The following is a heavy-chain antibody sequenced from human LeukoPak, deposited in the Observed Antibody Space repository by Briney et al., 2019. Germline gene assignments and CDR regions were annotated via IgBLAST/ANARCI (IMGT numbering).Heavy chain of an antibody. Sequence: ASVKVSCKASGYTFTSYDINWVRPATGQGLEWMGWMNPNSGNTGYAQKFQGRVTMTRNTPISTAYMELSSLRSEDTAVYYCVGVYSSGWYYFDYWGQGTLVTVSS. D-gene: IGHD6-19*01. CDR1: GYTFTSYD. J-gene: IGHJ4*02. CDR2: MNPNSGNT. V-gene: IGHV1-8*01. CDR3: VGVYSSGWYYFDY.